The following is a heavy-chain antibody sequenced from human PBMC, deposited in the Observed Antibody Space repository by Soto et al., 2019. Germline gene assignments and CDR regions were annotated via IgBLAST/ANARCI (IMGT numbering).Heavy chain of an antibody. CDR3: ARDSIAARFYGWFDP. D-gene: IGHD6-6*01. J-gene: IGHJ5*02. Sequence: PSETLFLTCTVSGGSISSYYGSWVRQPPGKGLEWIGYIYYSGSTNYNPSLKSRVTISVDTSKNQFSLKLSSVTAADTAGYYCARDSIAARFYGWFDPWGQGTLVTVPQ. CDR2: IYYSGST. CDR1: GGSISSYY. V-gene: IGHV4-59*01.